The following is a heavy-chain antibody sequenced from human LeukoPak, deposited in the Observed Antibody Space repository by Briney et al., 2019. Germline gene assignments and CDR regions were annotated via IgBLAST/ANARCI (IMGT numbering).Heavy chain of an antibody. J-gene: IGHJ5*02. V-gene: IGHV1-24*01. CDR2: FDPEDGET. CDR3: ATDHGVIAAADRKGTHNWFDP. CDR1: GYTLTELS. Sequence: ASVKVSCKVSGYTLTELSMHWVRQAPGKGREGMGGFDPEDGETIYAQKFQGRVTMTEDTSTDPAYMELSSLRSEDTAVYYCATDHGVIAAADRKGTHNWFDPWGQGTLVTVSS. D-gene: IGHD6-13*01.